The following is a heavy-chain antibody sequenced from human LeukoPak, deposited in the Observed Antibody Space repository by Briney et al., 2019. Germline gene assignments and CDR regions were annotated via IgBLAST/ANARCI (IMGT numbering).Heavy chain of an antibody. D-gene: IGHD6-13*01. CDR2: IIPIFGTA. CDR1: GGTFSSYA. V-gene: IGHV1-69*13. CDR3: AREARYSSSWYDY. Sequence: SVKVSCKASGGTFSSYAISWVRQAPGQGLEWMGGIIPIFGTANYAQKFQGRVTITADESTSTAYMELSSLRSEDTAVYYCAREARYSSSWYDYWGQGTLVTVSS. J-gene: IGHJ4*02.